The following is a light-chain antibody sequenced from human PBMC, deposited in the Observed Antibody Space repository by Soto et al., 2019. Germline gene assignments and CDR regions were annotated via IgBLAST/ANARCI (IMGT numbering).Light chain of an antibody. Sequence: QSVLTQSSSASASLGSSVKLTCTLSSGHSSYIIAWHQQQPGKAPRYLMKLEGSGSYNKGSGVPDRFSGSSSGADRYLTISSLQSEDEADYYCETCDSNTSAVFGGGTQLTVL. CDR3: ETCDSNTSAV. J-gene: IGLJ7*01. V-gene: IGLV4-60*03. CDR2: LEGSGSY. CDR1: SGHSSYI.